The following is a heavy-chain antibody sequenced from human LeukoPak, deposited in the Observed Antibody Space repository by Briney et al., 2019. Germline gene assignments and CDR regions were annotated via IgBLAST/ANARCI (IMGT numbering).Heavy chain of an antibody. Sequence: SETLSLTCTVSGGSISSGDYYWSWIRQHPGKGLEWIGYIYYTGSTYYNPSLKSRFTISIDTSKNQFSPKLTSVTAADTAVYYCARVPYCSSTSCYGWFDPWGQGTLVTVSS. CDR1: GGSISSGDYY. V-gene: IGHV4-31*03. CDR2: IYYTGST. CDR3: ARVPYCSSTSCYGWFDP. J-gene: IGHJ5*02. D-gene: IGHD2-2*01.